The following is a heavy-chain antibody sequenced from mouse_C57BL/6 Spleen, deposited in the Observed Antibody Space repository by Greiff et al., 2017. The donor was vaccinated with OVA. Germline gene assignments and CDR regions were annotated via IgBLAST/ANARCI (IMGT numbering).Heavy chain of an antibody. Sequence: EVKVEESGGGLVQPGGSMKLSCVASGFTFSNYWMNWVRQSPEKGLEWVAQIRLKSDNYATHYAESVKGRFTISRDDSKSSVYLQMNNLRAEDTGIYYCTGGIYYDYLGAYWGQGTLVTVSA. V-gene: IGHV6-3*01. J-gene: IGHJ3*01. CDR2: IRLKSDNYAT. D-gene: IGHD2-4*01. CDR1: GFTFSNYW. CDR3: TGGIYYDYLGAY.